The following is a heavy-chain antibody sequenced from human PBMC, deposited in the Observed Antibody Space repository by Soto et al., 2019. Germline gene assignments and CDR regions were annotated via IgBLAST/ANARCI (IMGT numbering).Heavy chain of an antibody. Sequence: VQLVESGGGLVQPGGSLRLSCAASGFTFSSYSMNWVRQAPGKGLEWVSYISSSSSTIYYADSVKGRFTISRDNAKSSLYLKMNSLIDQDTAVYYCARVMRYGGNSGLYWGQGTLVTVS. D-gene: IGHD2-21*02. CDR2: ISSSSSTI. CDR1: GFTFSSYS. J-gene: IGHJ4*02. CDR3: ARVMRYGGNSGLY. V-gene: IGHV3-48*02.